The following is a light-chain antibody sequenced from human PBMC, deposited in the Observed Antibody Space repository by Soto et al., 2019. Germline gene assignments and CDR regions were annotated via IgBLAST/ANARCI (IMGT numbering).Light chain of an antibody. Sequence: EIVLTQAPATLSLSPGERATLSCRASQSVNSYLAWYQQKPGQAPRLLIYEGSKRAPGIPARFSGSGSGTAFTLTIISLEPEDFAVYYCQHRSNSPANFGQ. CDR3: QHRSNSPAN. CDR1: QSVNSY. CDR2: EGS. V-gene: IGKV3-11*01. J-gene: IGKJ2*01.